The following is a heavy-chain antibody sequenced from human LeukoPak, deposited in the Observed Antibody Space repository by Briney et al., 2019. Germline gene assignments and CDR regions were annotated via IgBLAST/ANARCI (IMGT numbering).Heavy chain of an antibody. CDR3: AREDYYDSGSNDY. J-gene: IGHJ4*02. CDR2: ISAYNGNT. V-gene: IGHV1-18*01. Sequence: ASVKVSCKASGYTFTSYGISWVRQAPGQGPEWMGWISAYNGNTNYAQKFQGRVTITRNTSISTAYMELSSLRSEDTAVYYCAREDYYDSGSNDYWGQGTLVTVSS. CDR1: GYTFTSYG. D-gene: IGHD3-22*01.